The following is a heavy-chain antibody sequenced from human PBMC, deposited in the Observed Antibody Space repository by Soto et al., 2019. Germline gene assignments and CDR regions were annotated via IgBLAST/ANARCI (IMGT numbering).Heavy chain of an antibody. V-gene: IGHV1-69*02. CDR1: GGTFSSYT. D-gene: IGHD6-19*01. CDR2: IIPILGIA. Sequence: QVQLVQSGAEVKKPGSSVKVSCKASGGTFSSYTISWVRQAPGQGLEWMGRIIPILGIANYAQKFQGRVTITADKSTSTAYMELSSLRSEDTAVYYCARGTAVADYYYYGMGVWGPGTTVTVSS. J-gene: IGHJ6*02. CDR3: ARGTAVADYYYYGMGV.